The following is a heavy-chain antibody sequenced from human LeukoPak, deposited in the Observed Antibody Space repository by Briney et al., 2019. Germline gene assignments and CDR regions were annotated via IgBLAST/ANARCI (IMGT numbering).Heavy chain of an antibody. J-gene: IGHJ4*02. V-gene: IGHV3-23*01. CDR2: ISGSGGST. CDR3: ALLGGGIKHWYAFDY. D-gene: IGHD3-16*01. CDR1: GFTFSSYA. Sequence: PGRSLRLSCAASGFTFSSYAMSWVRQAPGKGLEWVSNISGSGGSTYYADSVKGRFTTSRDNSKNTLYLQMNSLRAEDTAVYYCALLGGGIKHWYAFDYWGQGTLVTVSS.